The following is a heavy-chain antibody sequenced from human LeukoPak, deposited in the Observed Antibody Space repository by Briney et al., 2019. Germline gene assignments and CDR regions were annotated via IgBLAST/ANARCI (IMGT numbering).Heavy chain of an antibody. CDR1: RFSFSRSW. J-gene: IGHJ4*02. V-gene: IGHV3-7*01. CDR3: VREFDC. CDR2: IKEDGSEK. Sequence: GGSLRLSCAASRFSFSRSWMSWVRQAPGKGLEWVANIKEDGSEKQYVDSVKGRFTISRDNAKNSLYLQMNSLRAEDTAVYFCVREFDCWGQGALVSVSS.